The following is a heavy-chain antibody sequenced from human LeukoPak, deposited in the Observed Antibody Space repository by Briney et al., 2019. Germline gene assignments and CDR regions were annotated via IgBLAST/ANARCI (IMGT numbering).Heavy chain of an antibody. Sequence: PVRSLRLSCAASGFTFDDYAMHWVRQAPGKGLEWVSGISWNSGSIGYADSVKGRFTISRDNAKNSLYLQMNSLRAEDMALYYCAKGGSYGDYFDYWGQGTLVTVSS. CDR1: GFTFDDYA. CDR3: AKGGSYGDYFDY. V-gene: IGHV3-9*03. D-gene: IGHD1-26*01. J-gene: IGHJ4*02. CDR2: ISWNSGSI.